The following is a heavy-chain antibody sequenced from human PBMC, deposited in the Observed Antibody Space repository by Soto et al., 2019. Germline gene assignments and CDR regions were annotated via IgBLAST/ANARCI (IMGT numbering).Heavy chain of an antibody. Sequence: SETLSLTCTVSGGSISSSSYYWGWIRQPPGKGLEWIGSIYYSGSTYYNPSLKSRVTISVDTSKNQFSLKLSSVTAADTAVYYCARQLGRLDIVVVVAAQIDYWGQGTLVTVSS. CDR1: GGSISSSSYY. D-gene: IGHD2-15*01. J-gene: IGHJ4*02. CDR2: IYYSGST. V-gene: IGHV4-39*01. CDR3: ARQLGRLDIVVVVAAQIDY.